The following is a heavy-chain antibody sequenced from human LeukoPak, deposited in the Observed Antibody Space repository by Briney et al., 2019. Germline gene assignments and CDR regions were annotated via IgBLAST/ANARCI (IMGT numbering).Heavy chain of an antibody. CDR3: ARDLQALAAIDY. Sequence: ASVKVSCKASGYSVTGYYIHWVRQAPGQGLEWMVRINPNSGGTNYAQKFQARLTMTRDTSISTAYMELSRLTSDDTAVYFCARDLQALAAIDYWGQGTLVTVSS. CDR1: GYSVTGYY. J-gene: IGHJ4*02. CDR2: INPNSGGT. D-gene: IGHD2-15*01. V-gene: IGHV1-2*06.